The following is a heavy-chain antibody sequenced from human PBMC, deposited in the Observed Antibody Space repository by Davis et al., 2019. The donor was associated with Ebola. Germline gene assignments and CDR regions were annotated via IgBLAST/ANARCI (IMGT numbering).Heavy chain of an antibody. D-gene: IGHD5-18*01. CDR2: IYYSGST. Sequence: PSETLSLTCTVSAGSISSYYWSWIRQPPGKGLEWIGYIYYSGSTNYNTPLKSRVTISVDTPKNQFPLKLSVVTAADTAVYYWARHGQRWFPNYYYYYMDVWGKGTTVTVSS. V-gene: IGHV4-59*08. CDR1: AGSISSYY. J-gene: IGHJ6*03. CDR3: ARHGQRWFPNYYYYYMDV.